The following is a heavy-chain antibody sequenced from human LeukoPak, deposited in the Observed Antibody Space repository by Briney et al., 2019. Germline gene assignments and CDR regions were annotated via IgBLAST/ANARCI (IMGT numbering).Heavy chain of an antibody. V-gene: IGHV1-69*01. CDR1: GGTFSSYA. D-gene: IGHD3-10*01. CDR3: ARLDYGSGSRFDY. J-gene: IGHJ4*02. Sequence: SVKVSCKASGGTFSSYAISWVRQAPGQGLEWMGGIIPIFGTANYAQKFQGRVTITADESTSTAYMELSSLRSKDTAVYYCARLDYGSGSRFDYWGQGTLVTVSS. CDR2: IIPIFGTA.